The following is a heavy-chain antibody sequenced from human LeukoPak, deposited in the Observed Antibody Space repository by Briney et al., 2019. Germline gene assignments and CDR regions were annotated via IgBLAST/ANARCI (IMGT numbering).Heavy chain of an antibody. Sequence: GGSLRLSCAASGFTVSSNYMSWVRQAPGKGLEWVSLIYSGGSTYYADSVKGRFTISRDNSKNTLYLQMNSLRAEDTAVYYCARVEEAAAFNPWGQGTLVTVSS. CDR1: GFTVSSNY. J-gene: IGHJ5*02. CDR2: IYSGGST. D-gene: IGHD6-13*01. CDR3: ARVEEAAAFNP. V-gene: IGHV3-53*01.